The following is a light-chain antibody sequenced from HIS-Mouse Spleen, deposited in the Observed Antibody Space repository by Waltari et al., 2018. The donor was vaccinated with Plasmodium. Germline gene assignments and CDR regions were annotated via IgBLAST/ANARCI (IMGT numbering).Light chain of an antibody. V-gene: IGLV2-14*01. CDR1: SSDVGGYNY. CDR3: SSYTSSSTLLYV. J-gene: IGLJ1*01. CDR2: AVS. Sequence: GQSITISCTGTSSDVGGYNYVSWYQQHPGKAPKLMIYAVSNRPPGVSTRFSGSKSGNTASLTISGLQAEDEADYYCSSYTSSSTLLYVFGTGTKVTVL.